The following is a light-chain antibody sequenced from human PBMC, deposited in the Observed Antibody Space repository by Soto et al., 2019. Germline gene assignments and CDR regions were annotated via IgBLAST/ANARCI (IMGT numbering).Light chain of an antibody. CDR1: QSVSSN. V-gene: IGKV3-15*01. Sequence: EIVMTQSPATLSVSPGERATLSCRASQSVSSNLAWYQQKPGQAPRLLIYGASTRATGIPARFSGSGSGTEFTLTISSLQSEEFAVYYCQQYTNWPPGTVGQGTKLEIK. J-gene: IGKJ2*01. CDR2: GAS. CDR3: QQYTNWPPGT.